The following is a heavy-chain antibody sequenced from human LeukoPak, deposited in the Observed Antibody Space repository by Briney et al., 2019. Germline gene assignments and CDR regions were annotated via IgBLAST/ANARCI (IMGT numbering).Heavy chain of an antibody. CDR3: ARPLYLRGVIYY. CDR2: ISYDGSNK. V-gene: IGHV3-30*19. J-gene: IGHJ4*02. Sequence: GRSLRLSCAASGFTFSSYGMHWVRQAPGKGLEWVAVISYDGSNKYYADSVKGRFTISRDNSKNTLYLQMNSLRAEDTAVYYCARPLYLRGVIYYWGQGTLVTVSS. D-gene: IGHD3-10*01. CDR1: GFTFSSYG.